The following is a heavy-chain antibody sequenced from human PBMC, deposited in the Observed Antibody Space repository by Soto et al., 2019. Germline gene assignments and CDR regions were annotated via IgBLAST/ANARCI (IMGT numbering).Heavy chain of an antibody. CDR3: ARDRIIDF. D-gene: IGHD3-10*01. Sequence: GPLRLSCAASGFTFSSYSIDLVSQAPGKGVEGVSSISIDTDYTYYADSVKGRFTISRDNAKNSLYLQMSGLRAEDTAVYYCARDRIIDFWGQGALVTV. CDR1: GFTFSSYS. CDR2: ISIDTDYT. V-gene: IGHV3-21*01. J-gene: IGHJ4*02.